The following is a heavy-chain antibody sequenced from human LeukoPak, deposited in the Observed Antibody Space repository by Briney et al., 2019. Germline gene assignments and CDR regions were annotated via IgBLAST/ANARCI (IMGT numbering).Heavy chain of an antibody. D-gene: IGHD2-2*01. CDR1: GGSITNYY. CDR3: ARGPCSSTSCPSRGAFDI. J-gene: IGHJ3*02. CDR2: IYTSGST. V-gene: IGHV4-4*07. Sequence: PSETLSLTCTVSGGSITNYYWSWIRQPAGKGLEWIGRIYTSGSTNYNPSLKSRVTMSVDTSKNQFSLKLSSVTAADTAVYYCARGPCSSTSCPSRGAFDIWGQGTMVTVSS.